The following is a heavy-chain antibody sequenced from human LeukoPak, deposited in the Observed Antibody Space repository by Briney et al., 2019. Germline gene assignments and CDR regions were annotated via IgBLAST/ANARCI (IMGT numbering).Heavy chain of an antibody. CDR3: ARRDYDSYFDY. D-gene: IGHD4-17*01. V-gene: IGHV3-11*04. CDR1: GFTFSDSF. J-gene: IGHJ4*02. Sequence: GGSLRLSCAASGFTFSDSFMSWIRQAPGRGLQWLAYINGSGTNLYYADAVRGRFTISRDNAKNSLYLQMNSLRAEDTAIYYCARRDYDSYFDYWGQGTLVTVSS. CDR2: INGSGTNL.